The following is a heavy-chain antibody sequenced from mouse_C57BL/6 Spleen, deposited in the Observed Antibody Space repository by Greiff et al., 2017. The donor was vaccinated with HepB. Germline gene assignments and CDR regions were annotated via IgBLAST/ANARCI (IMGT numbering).Heavy chain of an antibody. V-gene: IGHV2-9-1*01. D-gene: IGHD1-1*01. CDR3: ARHYYGSSYWYFDV. CDR1: GFSLTSYA. J-gene: IGHJ1*03. Sequence: QVQLQQSGPDLVAPSQSLSITCTVSGFSLTSYAISWVRQPPGKGLEWLGVIWTGGGTNYNSALKSRLSISKDNSKSQVFLKMNSLQTDDTARYYCARHYYGSSYWYFDVWGTGTTVTVSS. CDR2: IWTGGGT.